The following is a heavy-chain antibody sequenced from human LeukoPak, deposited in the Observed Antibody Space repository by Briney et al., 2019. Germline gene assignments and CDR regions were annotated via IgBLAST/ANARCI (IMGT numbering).Heavy chain of an antibody. Sequence: GGSLRLSCVASGFTFSNYWMSWVRQAPGKGLEWVANIKRDGGETYYVESVRGRFTISRDNAKNAVFLQMNSLRDEDTAVYYCTRSGIYSSAWSDYWGQGTLISVSS. D-gene: IGHD6-19*01. CDR3: TRSGIYSSAWSDY. V-gene: IGHV3-7*01. J-gene: IGHJ4*02. CDR1: GFTFSNYW. CDR2: IKRDGGET.